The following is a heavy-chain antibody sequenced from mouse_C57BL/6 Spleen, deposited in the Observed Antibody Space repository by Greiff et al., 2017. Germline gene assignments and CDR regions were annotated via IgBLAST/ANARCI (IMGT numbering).Heavy chain of an antibody. Sequence: EVQGVESGGGLVKPGGSLKLSCAASGFTFSDYGMHWVRQAPEKGLEWVAYISSGSSTIYYADTVKGRFTISRDNAKNTLFLQMSSLRSEDTAMYYCARADYYSSSGAWFADWGPGTLVTVSA. CDR3: ARADYYSSSGAWFAD. D-gene: IGHD1-1*01. V-gene: IGHV5-17*01. CDR2: ISSGSSTI. CDR1: GFTFSDYG. J-gene: IGHJ3*01.